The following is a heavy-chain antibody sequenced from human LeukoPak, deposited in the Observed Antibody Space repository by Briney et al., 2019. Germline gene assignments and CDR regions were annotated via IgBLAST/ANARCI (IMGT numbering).Heavy chain of an antibody. V-gene: IGHV3-7*01. Sequence: PGGSLRLSCVASGFSVSTFDMYWVRQAPGKGLEWVANIKQDGSEKYYVDSVKGRFTISRDNAKNSLFLQMNSLRAEDTAIYYCARLINYYGSGSYIDPWGQGTLVTVSS. D-gene: IGHD3-10*01. CDR1: GFSVSTFD. CDR2: IKQDGSEK. CDR3: ARLINYYGSGSYIDP. J-gene: IGHJ5*02.